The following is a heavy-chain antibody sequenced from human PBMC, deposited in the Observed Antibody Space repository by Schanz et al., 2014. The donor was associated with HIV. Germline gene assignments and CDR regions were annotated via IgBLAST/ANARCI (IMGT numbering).Heavy chain of an antibody. J-gene: IGHJ4*02. Sequence: EVHLVESGGGLVQPGGSLRLSCAASGLTFGDYWMHWVRRAPGKGLVWVSRINGHGGSPTYADSVEGRFTISRDNGKKMVYLQMNSLRDEDTAVYYCATEPSDGMFGEHWGQGTLVAVSS. CDR3: ATEPSDGMFGEH. CDR2: INGHGGSP. V-gene: IGHV3-74*01. D-gene: IGHD3-10*02. CDR1: GLTFGDYW.